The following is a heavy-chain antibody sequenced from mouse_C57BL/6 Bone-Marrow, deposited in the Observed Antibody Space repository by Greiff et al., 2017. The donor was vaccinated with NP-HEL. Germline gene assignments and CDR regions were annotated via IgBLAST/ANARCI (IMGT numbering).Heavy chain of an antibody. CDR1: GFSLTSYG. J-gene: IGHJ3*01. CDR3: ARGLPFAY. CDR2: IWSGGST. Sequence: VMLVESGPGLVQPSQSLSITCTVSGFSLTSYGVHWVRQSPGKGLEWLGVIWSGGSTDYNAAFISRLSISKDNSKSQVFFKMNSLQADDTAIYYCARGLPFAYWGQGTLVTVSA. V-gene: IGHV2-2*01.